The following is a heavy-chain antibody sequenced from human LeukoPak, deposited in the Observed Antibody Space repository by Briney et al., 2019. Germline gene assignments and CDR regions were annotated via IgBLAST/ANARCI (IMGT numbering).Heavy chain of an antibody. V-gene: IGHV4-39*07. D-gene: IGHD3-3*01. CDR1: GGSISSSSYY. CDR3: ARVWNYYGMDV. J-gene: IGHJ6*02. Sequence: SETLSLTCTVSGGSISSSSYYWGWIRQPPGKGLEWIGSIYYSGSTYYNPSLKSRVTISVDTSKNQFSLKLSSVTAADTAVYYCARVWNYYGMDVWGQGTTVTVSS. CDR2: IYYSGST.